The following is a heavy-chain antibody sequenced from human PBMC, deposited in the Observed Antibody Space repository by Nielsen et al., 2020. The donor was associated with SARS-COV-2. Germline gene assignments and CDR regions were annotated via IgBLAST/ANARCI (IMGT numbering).Heavy chain of an antibody. D-gene: IGHD6-6*01. CDR3: ARDSPSIAARRLYYFDY. Sequence: GESLKISCRASGFPLSIYSMNWVRQAPGKGLEGVSYINSTRNTIYYADSVKGRFTISRDNADNSLYLQMDSLREEGTAVYYCARDSPSIAARRLYYFDYWGQGTLVTVSA. J-gene: IGHJ4*02. V-gene: IGHV3-48*02. CDR1: GFPLSIYS. CDR2: INSTRNTI.